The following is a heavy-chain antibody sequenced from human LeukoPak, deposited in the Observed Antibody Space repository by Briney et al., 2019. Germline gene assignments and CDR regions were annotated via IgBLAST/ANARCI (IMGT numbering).Heavy chain of an antibody. Sequence: SQTLSLTCTVSGGSISSGSYYWSWIRQPAGKGLEWIGRIYTSGSTNYNPSLKSRVTISVDTSKNQFSLKLSSVTAADTAVYYCARDSYYYDSSGYWGIWGQGTMVTVSS. V-gene: IGHV4-61*02. D-gene: IGHD3-22*01. J-gene: IGHJ3*02. CDR2: IYTSGST. CDR1: GGSISSGSYY. CDR3: ARDSYYYDSSGYWGI.